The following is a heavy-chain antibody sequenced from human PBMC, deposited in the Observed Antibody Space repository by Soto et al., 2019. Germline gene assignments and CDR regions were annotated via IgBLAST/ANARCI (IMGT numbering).Heavy chain of an antibody. CDR2: ISNNGKNK. V-gene: IGHV3-30*03. CDR1: GFTFRTYG. D-gene: IGHD6-6*01. CDR3: ATVIRADSSSSNLCYYSGLDV. J-gene: IGHJ6*01. Sequence: QVQLVESGGGVVQPGRSLRLSCAASGFTFRTYGMHWVRQAPGKGLERLAVISNNGKNKYYAYSVKGRFNISRDNSKDRMFLQMNTLRGEDTAIFDSATVIRADSSSSNLCYYSGLDVWGQGTPVTVAS.